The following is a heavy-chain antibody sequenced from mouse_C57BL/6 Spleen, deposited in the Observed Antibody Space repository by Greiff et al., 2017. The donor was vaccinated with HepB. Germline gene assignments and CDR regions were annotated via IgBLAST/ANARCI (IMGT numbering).Heavy chain of an antibody. CDR3: ARRDGSSLAWFAY. Sequence: VQLQQSGAELVKPGASVKISCKASGYAFSSYWMNWVKQRPGKGLEWIGQIYPGDGDTNYNGKFKGKATLTADKSSSTAYMQLSSLTSEDSAVYFWARRDGSSLAWFAYWGQGTLVTVSA. D-gene: IGHD1-1*01. V-gene: IGHV1-80*01. CDR2: IYPGDGDT. J-gene: IGHJ3*01. CDR1: GYAFSSYW.